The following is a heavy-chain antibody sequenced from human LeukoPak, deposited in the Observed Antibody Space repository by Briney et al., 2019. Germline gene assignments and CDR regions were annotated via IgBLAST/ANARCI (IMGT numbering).Heavy chain of an antibody. V-gene: IGHV1-24*01. CDR3: ATEGDYSLDY. D-gene: IGHD1-1*01. CDR2: IDHENGAE. Sequence: GASVKVSCKVSGYSLNELLIHWVRQSPGKGLEWMVGIDHENGAEVSAQKVEGRVTMTKDTSTDTAYMELSGLRPDDTAIYYCATEGDYSLDYWGQGTLVTVSS. J-gene: IGHJ4*02. CDR1: GYSLNELL.